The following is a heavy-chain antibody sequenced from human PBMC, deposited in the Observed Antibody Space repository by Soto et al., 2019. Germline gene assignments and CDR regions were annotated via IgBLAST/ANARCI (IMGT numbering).Heavy chain of an antibody. Sequence: TLSLTCAVSGGSITSANWWTWVRQPPGGGLEWIGEISHSGITNYKASLKSRVTMSVDKTKNDVSLKLTSVTAADTAVYYCARVLRGWFDPWGQGTPVTVSS. J-gene: IGHJ5*02. CDR3: ARVLRGWFDP. CDR1: GGSITSANW. CDR2: ISHSGIT. V-gene: IGHV4-4*02.